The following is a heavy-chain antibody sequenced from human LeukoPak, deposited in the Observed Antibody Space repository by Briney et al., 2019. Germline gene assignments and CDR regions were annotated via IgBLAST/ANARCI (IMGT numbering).Heavy chain of an antibody. D-gene: IGHD2-2*01. J-gene: IGHJ4*02. CDR2: IYNSGST. CDR3: ARTIVVVPAADSYFDY. CDR1: GGSLRSYY. Sequence: SETLSLTCSVSGGSLRSYYWNWIRQPPGKGLEWIGYIYNSGSTHYNPSLKSRVAISVDTSKNQFSLRLSSVTAADTAVYYCARTIVVVPAADSYFDYWGQGTLVTVSS. V-gene: IGHV4-59*01.